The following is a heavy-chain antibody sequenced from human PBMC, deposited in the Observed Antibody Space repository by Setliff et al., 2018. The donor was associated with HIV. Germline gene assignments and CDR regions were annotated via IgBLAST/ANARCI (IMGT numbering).Heavy chain of an antibody. D-gene: IGHD3-22*01. CDR3: AKGFYYDSGDGRVRAFDI. J-gene: IGHJ3*02. CDR1: GYTFNNYA. V-gene: IGHV3-23*01. CDR2: VAGNAVNT. Sequence: GGSLRLSCAASGYTFNNYAMSWVRQAPGKGLEWVSTVAGNAVNTYHADSVKGRFTISRDNSKNTLYLQMNSLRAEDAAVYFCAKGFYYDSGDGRVRAFDIWGQGTMVTVSS.